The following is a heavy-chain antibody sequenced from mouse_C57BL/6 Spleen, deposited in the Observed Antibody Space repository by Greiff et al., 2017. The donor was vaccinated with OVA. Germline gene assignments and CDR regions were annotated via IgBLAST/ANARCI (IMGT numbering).Heavy chain of an antibody. Sequence: DVMLVESGGGLVKPGGSLKLSCAASGFTFSDYGMHWVRQAPEKGLEWVAYISSGSSTIYYADTVKGRFTISRDNAKNTLFLQMTSLRSEDTAMYYCARGATMITTRLYFDYWGQGTTLTVSS. CDR1: GFTFSDYG. V-gene: IGHV5-17*01. CDR2: ISSGSSTI. D-gene: IGHD2-4*01. J-gene: IGHJ2*01. CDR3: ARGATMITTRLYFDY.